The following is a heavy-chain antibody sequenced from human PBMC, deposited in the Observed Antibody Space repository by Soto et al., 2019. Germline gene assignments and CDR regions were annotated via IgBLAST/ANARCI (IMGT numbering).Heavy chain of an antibody. CDR2: INPSGGST. D-gene: IGHD3-9*01. CDR3: ARVQEEPYYDILTGYMFDP. CDR1: GYTFTSYY. V-gene: IGHV1-46*03. Sequence: ASVKVSCKASGYTFTSYYMHWVRQAPGQGLEWMGIINPSGGSTSYAQKFQGRVTMTRDTSTSTVYMELSSLRSEDTAVYHCARVQEEPYYDILTGYMFDPWGQGTLVTVSS. J-gene: IGHJ5*02.